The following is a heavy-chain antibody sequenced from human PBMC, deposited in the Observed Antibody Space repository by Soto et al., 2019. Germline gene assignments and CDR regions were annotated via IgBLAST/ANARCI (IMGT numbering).Heavy chain of an antibody. V-gene: IGHV1-8*01. CDR1: GYTFTSYD. Sequence: ASVKVSCKASGYTFTSYDINWVRQATGQGLEWMGWMNPNSGNTGYAQKFQGRVTMTRNTSISTAYMELSSLRSEDTAVYYCARGGLGYYDYVWGSYRSVNYYYYGMDVWGQGTTVTV. J-gene: IGHJ6*02. CDR3: ARGGLGYYDYVWGSYRSVNYYYYGMDV. CDR2: MNPNSGNT. D-gene: IGHD3-16*02.